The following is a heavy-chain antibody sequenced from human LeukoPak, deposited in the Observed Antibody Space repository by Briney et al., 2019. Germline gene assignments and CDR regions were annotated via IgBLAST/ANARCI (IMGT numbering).Heavy chain of an antibody. D-gene: IGHD3-10*01. CDR3: ARVVPGSYPYYMDV. V-gene: IGHV3-21*04. J-gene: IGHJ6*03. CDR1: GFTFSSYS. CDR2: ISSSSSYI. Sequence: GGSLRLSCAASGFTFSSYSMNWVRQAPGKGLEWVSSISSSSSYIYYADSVKGRFTISRDNAKNSLYLQMNSLRAEDTAVYYCARVVPGSYPYYMDVWGKGTTVTISS.